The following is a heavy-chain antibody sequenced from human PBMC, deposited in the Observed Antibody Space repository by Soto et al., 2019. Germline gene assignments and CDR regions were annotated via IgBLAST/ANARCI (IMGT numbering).Heavy chain of an antibody. Sequence: QVQLVESGGGVVQPGRSLRLSCAASGFTFSSYGMHWVRQAPGKGLEWVAVIWYDGSIKNYADSVKGRFTISRDNSKNTLYLQMNSLRAEDTAVYYCARTLDYDYGDLTEDYWCQGTLVTVSS. CDR1: GFTFSSYG. CDR3: ARTLDYDYGDLTEDY. D-gene: IGHD4-17*01. CDR2: IWYDGSIK. V-gene: IGHV3-33*01. J-gene: IGHJ4*02.